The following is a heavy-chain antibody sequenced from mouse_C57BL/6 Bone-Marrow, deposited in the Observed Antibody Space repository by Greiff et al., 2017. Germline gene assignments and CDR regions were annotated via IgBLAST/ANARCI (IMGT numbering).Heavy chain of an antibody. CDR3: ARTLRGDY. CDR2: ISSGSSTI. Sequence: EVHLVESGGGLVKPGGSLKLSCAASGFTFSDYGMHWVRQAPEKGLEWVAYISSGSSTIYYADTVKGRFTISRDNAKNTLFLQMTSLRSEDTAMYYCARTLRGDYWGQGTSVTVSS. D-gene: IGHD1-1*01. J-gene: IGHJ4*01. V-gene: IGHV5-17*01. CDR1: GFTFSDYG.